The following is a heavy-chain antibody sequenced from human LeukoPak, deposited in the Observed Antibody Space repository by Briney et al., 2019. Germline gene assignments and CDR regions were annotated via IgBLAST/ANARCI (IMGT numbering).Heavy chain of an antibody. CDR3: ARDTYYDFWSGYHNYYYYGMDV. CDR1: GFTFTSYS. J-gene: IGHJ6*02. V-gene: IGHV3-23*01. Sequence: GGSLRLSCAASGFTFTSYSMNWVRQAPGKGLEWVSTISGGGGSTYYADSVKGRFTISRGNSKNTLYLQMNSLRAEDTAVYYCARDTYYDFWSGYHNYYYYGMDVWGQGTTVTVSS. CDR2: ISGGGGST. D-gene: IGHD3-3*01.